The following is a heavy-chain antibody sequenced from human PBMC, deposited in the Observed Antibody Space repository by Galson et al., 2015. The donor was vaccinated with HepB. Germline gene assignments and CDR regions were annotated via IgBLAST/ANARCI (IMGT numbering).Heavy chain of an antibody. CDR2: INWNGGST. J-gene: IGHJ2*01. D-gene: IGHD2-2*01. V-gene: IGHV3-20*04. Sequence: SLRLSCAASGFTFDDYGMSWVRQAPGKGLEWVSGINWNGGSTGYADSVKGRFTISRDNAKNSLYLQMNSLRAEDTALCYCARSGDYCSSTSCYAAAPWYFDLWGRGTLVTVSS. CDR3: ARSGDYCSSTSCYAAAPWYFDL. CDR1: GFTFDDYG.